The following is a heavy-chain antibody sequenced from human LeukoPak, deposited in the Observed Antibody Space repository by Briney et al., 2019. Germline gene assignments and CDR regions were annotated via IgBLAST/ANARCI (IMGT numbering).Heavy chain of an antibody. Sequence: PGGSMRLSCAASGFTFSNHAMSWVRQAPGKGLEWASGISSSGSSTFFADHVKGRFTISRDNAKNSLYLQINTLQAEDTAVYYCARRSPGSSSLFFYYMDVWGKGTTVTVSS. V-gene: IGHV3-23*01. CDR2: ISSSGSST. CDR3: ARRSPGSSSLFFYYMDV. J-gene: IGHJ6*03. CDR1: GFTFSNHA. D-gene: IGHD1-26*01.